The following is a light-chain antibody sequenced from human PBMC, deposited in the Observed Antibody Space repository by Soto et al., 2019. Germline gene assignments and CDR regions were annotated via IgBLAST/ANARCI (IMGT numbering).Light chain of an antibody. V-gene: IGLV2-14*01. CDR1: NRDVGSYNL. CDR3: SSYTSSSTLV. Sequence: QSALTQPASVSGSPGQSITISCTGTNRDVGSYNLVSWYQQRPGEAPKLMIYEVSNRPSGVSNRFSGSKSGNTASLTISGLQAEDEADYYCSSYTSSSTLVFGGGTKLTVL. J-gene: IGLJ3*02. CDR2: EVS.